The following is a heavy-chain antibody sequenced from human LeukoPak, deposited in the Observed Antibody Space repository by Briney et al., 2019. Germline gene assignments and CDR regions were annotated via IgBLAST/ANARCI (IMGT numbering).Heavy chain of an antibody. CDR1: GYTFTSYY. D-gene: IGHD6-6*01. CDR3: ARDPSSGGIATRFDY. Sequence: ASVKVSCKASGYTFTSYYMHWVRQAPGQGLEWMGIINPSGGSTSYAQKFQGRVTMTRDTSTSTVYMELSSLRSEDTAVYYCARDPSSGGIATRFDYWGQGTLVTVSS. CDR2: INPSGGST. J-gene: IGHJ4*02. V-gene: IGHV1-46*01.